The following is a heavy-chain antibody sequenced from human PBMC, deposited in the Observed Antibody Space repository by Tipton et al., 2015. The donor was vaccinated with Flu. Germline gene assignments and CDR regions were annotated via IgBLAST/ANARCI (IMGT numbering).Heavy chain of an antibody. CDR1: EFIFTDYP. Sequence: SLRLSCAAFEFIFTDYPMGWVRQAPGKGLEWVSSISGDSRGRFYADSVKGRFTISRDNSKKTLFLQMDTLRVEDTAVYYCARTLKSYYFDYWGQGTLVTVSS. CDR2: ISGDSRGR. V-gene: IGHV3-21*01. J-gene: IGHJ4*02. CDR3: ARTLKSYYFDY.